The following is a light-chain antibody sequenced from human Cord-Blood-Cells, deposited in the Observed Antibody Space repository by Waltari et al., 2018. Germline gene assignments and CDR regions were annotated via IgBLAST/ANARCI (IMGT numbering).Light chain of an antibody. CDR1: PSISSY. V-gene: IGKV1-39*01. Sequence: DLQMTQSPSSLSASVGDRIPITCRASPSISSYLNWYQQKPGKAPKLLIYAASSLQSGVPSRFSGSVSGTDFTLTISSLQPEDFATYYCQQSYSTPYSFGQGTKLEIK. J-gene: IGKJ2*03. CDR3: QQSYSTPYS. CDR2: AAS.